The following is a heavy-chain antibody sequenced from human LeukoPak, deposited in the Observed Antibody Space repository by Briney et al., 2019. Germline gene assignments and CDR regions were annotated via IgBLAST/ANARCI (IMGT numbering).Heavy chain of an antibody. D-gene: IGHD6-19*01. CDR3: ARVGSSGWYALYYFDY. CDR1: GGSISSYY. Sequence: SETLSLTCTVSGGSISSYYWSWIRQPPGKGLEWIGYIYYSGSTNYNPSLKSRVTISVDTPKNQFSLKLSSVTAADTAVYYCARVGSSGWYALYYFDYWGQGTLVTVSS. V-gene: IGHV4-59*01. J-gene: IGHJ4*02. CDR2: IYYSGST.